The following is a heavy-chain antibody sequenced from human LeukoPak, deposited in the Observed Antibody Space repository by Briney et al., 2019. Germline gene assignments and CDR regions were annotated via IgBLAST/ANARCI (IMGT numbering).Heavy chain of an antibody. CDR2: IIPILGIA. V-gene: IGHV1-69*04. CDR3: WREHQPRTFDY. J-gene: IGHJ4*02. Sequence: ASVKVSCKASGGTFSSYAISWVRQAPGQGLEWTGRIIPILGIANYAQKFQGRVTITADKSTSTAYMELSSLRSEDTAVYYCWREHQPRTFDYWGQGTLVTVSS. CDR1: GGTFSSYA. D-gene: IGHD1-14*01.